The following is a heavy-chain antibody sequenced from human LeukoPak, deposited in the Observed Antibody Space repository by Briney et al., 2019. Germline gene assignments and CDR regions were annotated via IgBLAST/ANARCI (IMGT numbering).Heavy chain of an antibody. J-gene: IGHJ3*02. Sequence: GRSLRLSCAASGFTFGDYAMHWVRQAPGKGLEWVSGISWNSGSIGYADSVKGRFTISRDNAKNSLYLQMNSLRAEDTALYYCAKVAVQWLVQNAFDIWGQGTMVTVSS. V-gene: IGHV3-9*01. CDR2: ISWNSGSI. D-gene: IGHD6-19*01. CDR1: GFTFGDYA. CDR3: AKVAVQWLVQNAFDI.